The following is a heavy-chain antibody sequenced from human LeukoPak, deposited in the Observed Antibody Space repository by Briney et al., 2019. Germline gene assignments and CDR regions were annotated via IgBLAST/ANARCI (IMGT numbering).Heavy chain of an antibody. Sequence: GASVKVSCKASGYTFTSYTISWVRQAPGQGLEWMGRIIPILGIANYAQKFQGRVTITADKSTSTAYMELSSLRSEDTAVYYCARGQIMITFGGVAPLYYFDYWGQGTLVTVSS. CDR2: IIPILGIA. V-gene: IGHV1-69*02. D-gene: IGHD3-16*01. J-gene: IGHJ4*02. CDR3: ARGQIMITFGGVAPLYYFDY. CDR1: GYTFTSYT.